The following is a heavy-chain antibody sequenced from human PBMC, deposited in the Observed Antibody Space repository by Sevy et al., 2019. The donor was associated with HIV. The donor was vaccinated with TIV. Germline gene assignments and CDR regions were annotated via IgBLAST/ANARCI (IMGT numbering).Heavy chain of an antibody. Sequence: SETLSLTCTVSGGSISSYYWSWIRQPAGKGLEWIGRIYTSGSTNYNPSLKSRVTMSVDTSKNQFSLKLSSVTAADTAVYYCARDQSYGSGSYDWFDPWGQGTLVTVSS. CDR2: IYTSGST. CDR3: ARDQSYGSGSYDWFDP. CDR1: GGSISSYY. D-gene: IGHD3-10*01. V-gene: IGHV4-4*07. J-gene: IGHJ5*02.